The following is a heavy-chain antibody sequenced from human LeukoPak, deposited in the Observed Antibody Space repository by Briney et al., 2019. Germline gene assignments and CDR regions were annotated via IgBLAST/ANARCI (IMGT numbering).Heavy chain of an antibody. J-gene: IGHJ4*02. CDR1: GGTFSSYT. CDR3: ARAGTSSFDY. CDR2: IIPILGTA. V-gene: IGHV1-69*08. D-gene: IGHD1-1*01. Sequence: ASVKVSCKASGGTFSSYTIGWVRQAPGQGLEWMGRIIPILGTANYAQKFQGRVTITADKSTSTAYMELSSLRSEDTAVYYCARAGTSSFDYWGQGTLVTVSS.